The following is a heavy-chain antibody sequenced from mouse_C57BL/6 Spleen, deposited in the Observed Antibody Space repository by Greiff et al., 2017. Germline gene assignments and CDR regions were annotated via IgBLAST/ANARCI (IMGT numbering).Heavy chain of an antibody. D-gene: IGHD2-4*01. CDR3: TTRGDYGDGYYFDY. J-gene: IGHJ2*01. CDR1: GFNIKDYY. V-gene: IGHV14-1*01. CDR2: IDPEDGDT. Sequence: EVQLQQSGAELVRPGASVKLSCTASGFNIKDYYMHWVKQRPEQGLEWIGRIDPEDGDTEYAPQFQGKATMTADTSSNTAYLQLSSLTSEDTAVYYCTTRGDYGDGYYFDYWGQGTTLTVSS.